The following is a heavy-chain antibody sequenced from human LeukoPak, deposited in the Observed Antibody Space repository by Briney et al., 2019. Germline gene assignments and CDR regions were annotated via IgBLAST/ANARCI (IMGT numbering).Heavy chain of an antibody. CDR3: ARDHANCSGGSCLSY. V-gene: IGHV1-2*02. Sequence: ASVKVSCKASGYTFTGYYMHWVRQAPGQGLEWMGWINPNSGGTNYAQKFQGRVTMTRDTSISTAYMELSRLRSDDTAVYYCARDHANCSGGSCLSYWGQGTLVTVSS. J-gene: IGHJ4*02. CDR1: GYTFTGYY. CDR2: INPNSGGT. D-gene: IGHD2-15*01.